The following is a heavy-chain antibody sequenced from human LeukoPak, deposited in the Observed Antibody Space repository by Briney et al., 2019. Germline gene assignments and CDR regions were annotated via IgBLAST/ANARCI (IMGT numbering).Heavy chain of an antibody. D-gene: IGHD3-22*01. CDR2: IYSGGST. V-gene: IGHV3-53*01. CDR3: AREEGASSGYLK. Sequence: GGSLRLSCAASGFTFDDYGMSWVRQAPGKGLEWVSVIYSGGSTYYADSVKGRFTISRDNSKNTLYLQMNSLRAEDTAVYYCAREEGASSGYLKWGQGTLVTVSS. J-gene: IGHJ4*02. CDR1: GFTFDDYG.